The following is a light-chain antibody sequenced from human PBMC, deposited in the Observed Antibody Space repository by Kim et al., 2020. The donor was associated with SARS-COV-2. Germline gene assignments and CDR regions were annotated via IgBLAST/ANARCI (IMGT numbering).Light chain of an antibody. Sequence: VAPGKTARITCGGNNIGSKRVHWYQQKPGQAPVLVIYYDSDRPSGIPERFSGSNSGNTATLTISRVEAGDEADYYCQVWDSSSELVFGGGTQLTVL. J-gene: IGLJ2*01. CDR1: NIGSKR. V-gene: IGLV3-21*04. CDR3: QVWDSSSELV. CDR2: YDS.